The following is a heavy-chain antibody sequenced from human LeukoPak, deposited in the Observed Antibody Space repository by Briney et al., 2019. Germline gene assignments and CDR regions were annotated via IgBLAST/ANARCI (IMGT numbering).Heavy chain of an antibody. CDR2: ISSSSSTI. J-gene: IGHJ6*02. D-gene: IGHD2-15*01. Sequence: PGGSLRLSCAASGFTFSSYSMNWVRQAPGKGLEWVSYISSSSSTIYYADSVKGRFTISRDNAKNSLYLQMNSLRAEDTAVYYCARSSYCSGGSCYWGKPAWGQGTTVTVSS. V-gene: IGHV3-48*01. CDR1: GFTFSSYS. CDR3: ARSSYCSGGSCYWGKPA.